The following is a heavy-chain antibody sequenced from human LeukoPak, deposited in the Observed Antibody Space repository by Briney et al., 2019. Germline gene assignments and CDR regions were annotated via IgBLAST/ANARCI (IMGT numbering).Heavy chain of an antibody. Sequence: SETLSLTCAVYGGSFSGYYWSWIRQPPGKGLEWIGEINHSGSTNYNPSLKSRVTISGDTSKNQFSLKLSSVTAADTAVYYCARVCYYYDSSGYYSPPLNWFDPWGQGTLVTVSS. V-gene: IGHV4-34*01. D-gene: IGHD3-22*01. CDR3: ARVCYYYDSSGYYSPPLNWFDP. J-gene: IGHJ5*02. CDR2: INHSGST. CDR1: GGSFSGYY.